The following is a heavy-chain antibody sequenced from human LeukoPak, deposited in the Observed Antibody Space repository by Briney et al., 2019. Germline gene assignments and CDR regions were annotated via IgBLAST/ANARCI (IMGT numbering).Heavy chain of an antibody. CDR1: GFIFDDYA. CDR3: AKQSAGSAAWYSLHYDF. J-gene: IGHJ4*02. D-gene: IGHD6-13*01. V-gene: IGHV3-9*01. Sequence: PGGSLRLSCAASGFIFDDYAIHWVRHAPGKGLEWVSGISWNSGSIGYADSVKGRFTISRDNSKDTLYLQMNGLRAEDTAVYFCAKQSAGSAAWYSLHYDFWGQGTLVTVSS. CDR2: ISWNSGSI.